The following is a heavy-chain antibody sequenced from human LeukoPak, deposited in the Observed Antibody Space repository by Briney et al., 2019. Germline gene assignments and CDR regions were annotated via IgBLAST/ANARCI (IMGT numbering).Heavy chain of an antibody. CDR2: IYYSGST. CDR1: GGSISSYY. V-gene: IGHV4-59*08. Sequence: PSETLSLTCTVSGGSISSYYWSWIRQPPGKGLEWIGYIYYSGSTNYNPSLKSRVTISVDTSKNQFSLKLSSVTAADTAVYYCVRHKGIAAAFDPWGQGTLVTVSS. D-gene: IGHD6-13*01. CDR3: VRHKGIAAAFDP. J-gene: IGHJ5*02.